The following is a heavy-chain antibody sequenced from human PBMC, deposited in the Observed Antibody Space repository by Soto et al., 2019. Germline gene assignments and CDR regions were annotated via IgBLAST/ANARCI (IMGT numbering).Heavy chain of an antibody. Sequence: SETLSLTCTVSGGSISSYYWSWIRQPPGKGLEWIGYIYYSGSTNYNPSLKSRVTISVDTSKNQFSLKLSSVTAADTAVYYCARVAGAAAGIISYYYYYMDVWGKGTTVTVSS. J-gene: IGHJ6*03. CDR2: IYYSGST. CDR3: ARVAGAAAGIISYYYYYMDV. CDR1: GGSISSYY. V-gene: IGHV4-59*01. D-gene: IGHD6-13*01.